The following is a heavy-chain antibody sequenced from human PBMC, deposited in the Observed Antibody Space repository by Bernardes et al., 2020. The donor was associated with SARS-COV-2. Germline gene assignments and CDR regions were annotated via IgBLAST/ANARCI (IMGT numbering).Heavy chain of an antibody. Sequence: ASLKVSCKASGYTFSIYGISWVRQAPGQGLEWMGWISSYNGNTAYAEKLQGRVTMTTDTSTSTVYMELRSLRSDDTAIYYCARVHYFESSGYYDSWGQGTLVTVSS. D-gene: IGHD3-22*01. CDR3: ARVHYFESSGYYDS. CDR1: GYTFSIYG. V-gene: IGHV1-18*01. CDR2: ISSYNGNT. J-gene: IGHJ5*01.